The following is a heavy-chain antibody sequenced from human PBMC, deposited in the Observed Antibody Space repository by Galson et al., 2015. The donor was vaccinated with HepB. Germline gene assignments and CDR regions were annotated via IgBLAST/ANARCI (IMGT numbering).Heavy chain of an antibody. CDR1: GDSVSSNSAA. V-gene: IGHV6-1*01. D-gene: IGHD3-22*01. CDR2: TYYRSKWYN. CDR3: AREGAPYYYDSSGSGGIDP. J-gene: IGHJ5*02. Sequence: CAISGDSVSSNSAAWNWIRQSPSRGLEWLGRTYYRSKWYNDYAVSVKSRITINPDTSKNQFSLQLNSVTPEDTAVYYCAREGAPYYYDSSGSGGIDPWGQGTLVTVSS.